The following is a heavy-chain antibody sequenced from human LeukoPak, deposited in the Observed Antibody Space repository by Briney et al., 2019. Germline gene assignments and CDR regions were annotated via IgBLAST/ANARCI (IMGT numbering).Heavy chain of an antibody. CDR3: ARHGPSLGVVTATSGFDP. CDR1: GGSISSSSYY. Sequence: SETLSLTCTVSGGSISSSSYYWGWIRPPPGKGLEWIGSIYYSGSTYYNPSLKSRVTISVDTSKNQFSLKLSSVTAADTAVYYCARHGPSLGVVTATSGFDPWGQGTLVTVSS. J-gene: IGHJ5*02. D-gene: IGHD2-21*02. V-gene: IGHV4-39*01. CDR2: IYYSGST.